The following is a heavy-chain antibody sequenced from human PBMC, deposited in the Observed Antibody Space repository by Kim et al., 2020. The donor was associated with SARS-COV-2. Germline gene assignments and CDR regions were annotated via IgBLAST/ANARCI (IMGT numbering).Heavy chain of an antibody. D-gene: IGHD1-26*01. V-gene: IGHV4-34*01. J-gene: IGHJ4*02. CDR3: ASEGWVGASKSDY. CDR2: INHSGST. CDR1: GGSFSHYY. Sequence: SETLSLTCAVYGGSFSHYYWRWIRQAPGKGLEWIGEINHSGSTNYNPSLKSRVTISADTSKNQFSLKLNSVTAAETAVYYCASEGWVGASKSDYLGQGTL.